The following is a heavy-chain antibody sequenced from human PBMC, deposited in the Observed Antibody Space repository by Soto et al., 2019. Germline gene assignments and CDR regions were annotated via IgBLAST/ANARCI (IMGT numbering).Heavy chain of an antibody. D-gene: IGHD3-10*01. J-gene: IGHJ4*02. CDR1: GGSFSDYY. Sequence: SETLSLTCAVYGGSFSDYYWSWIRQPQGKGLEWIGEINHSGSTNYNPSLKSRVTISVDTSKNQFSLKLSSVTAADTAVYYCARGPVLLWFGELLNRPFDYWGQGTLVTVSS. CDR2: INHSGST. CDR3: ARGPVLLWFGELLNRPFDY. V-gene: IGHV4-34*01.